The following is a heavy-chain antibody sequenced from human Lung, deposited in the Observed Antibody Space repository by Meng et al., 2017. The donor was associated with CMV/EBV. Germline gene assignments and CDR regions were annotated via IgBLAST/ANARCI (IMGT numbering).Heavy chain of an antibody. CDR2: IRYDGSNE. D-gene: IGHD5-12*01. Sequence: GGSXRLSCTASGFTFSFYGMHWVRQAPGKGLEWVALIRYDGSNEYYVDSVRGRFTISRDNSKNTLYLQMISLRAEDTAVYYCAKDRYAAMDVWGQGTTVXVSS. V-gene: IGHV3-30*02. CDR1: GFTFSFYG. CDR3: AKDRYAAMDV. J-gene: IGHJ6*02.